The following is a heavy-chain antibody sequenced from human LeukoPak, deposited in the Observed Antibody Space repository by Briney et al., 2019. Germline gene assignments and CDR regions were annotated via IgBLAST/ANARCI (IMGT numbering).Heavy chain of an antibody. J-gene: IGHJ5*01. V-gene: IGHV1-2*02. D-gene: IGHD6-13*01. CDR1: GYTFTEYY. CDR3: ARDIAPSGSWWFDS. Sequence: GASVKGSCKASGYTFTEYYIHWLRQAPGQGLEWIAWVTPSTGDTFYAQNFRGRVTMTRDTSISTAYMQLGGLKSDDTAVYYCARDIAPSGSWWFDSWGQGTLVSVYS. CDR2: VTPSTGDT.